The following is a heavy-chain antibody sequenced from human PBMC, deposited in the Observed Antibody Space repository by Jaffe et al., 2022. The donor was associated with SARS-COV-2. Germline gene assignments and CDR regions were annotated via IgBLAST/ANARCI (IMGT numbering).Heavy chain of an antibody. CDR2: IYYSGST. CDR3: ARGTNYYDSSGYYQPMVGFDY. V-gene: IGHV4-30-4*01. Sequence: QVQLQESGPGLVKPSQTLSLTCTVSGGSISSGDYYWSWIRQPPGKGLEWIGYIYYSGSTYYNPSLKSRVTISVDTSKNQFSLKLSSVTAADTAVYYCARGTNYYDSSGYYQPMVGFDYWGQGTLVTVSS. J-gene: IGHJ4*02. D-gene: IGHD3-22*01. CDR1: GGSISSGDYY.